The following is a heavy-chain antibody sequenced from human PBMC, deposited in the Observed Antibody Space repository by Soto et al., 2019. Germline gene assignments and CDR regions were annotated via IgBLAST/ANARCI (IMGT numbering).Heavy chain of an antibody. Sequence: SDTLSLTCTVSGGSISSYYWSWIRQPPGKGLEWIGYIYYSGSTNYNPSLKSRVTISVDTSKNQFSLKLSSVTAADTAVYYCARHRDYYGDYSNDYWGQGTLVTVSS. J-gene: IGHJ4*02. CDR1: GGSISSYY. CDR2: IYYSGST. CDR3: ARHRDYYGDYSNDY. D-gene: IGHD4-17*01. V-gene: IGHV4-59*08.